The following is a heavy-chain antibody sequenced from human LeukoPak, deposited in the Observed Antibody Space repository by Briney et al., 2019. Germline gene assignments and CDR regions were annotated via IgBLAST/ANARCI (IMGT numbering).Heavy chain of an antibody. D-gene: IGHD1-26*01. CDR3: AREGAAPYYYYMDV. J-gene: IGHJ6*03. Sequence: SETLSLTCTVSGGSISSYYWSWIRQPAGKGLEWIGRIYTSGSTNYNPSLKSRVTMSVDTSKNQFFLKLSSVTAADTAVYYCAREGAAPYYYYMDVWGKGTTVTISS. CDR2: IYTSGST. CDR1: GGSISSYY. V-gene: IGHV4-4*07.